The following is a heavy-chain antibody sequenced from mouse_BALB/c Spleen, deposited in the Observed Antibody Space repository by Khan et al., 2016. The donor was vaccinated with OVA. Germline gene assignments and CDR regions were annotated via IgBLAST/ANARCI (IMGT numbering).Heavy chain of an antibody. CDR2: INPSNGYT. V-gene: IGHV1-4*01. CDR1: GYTFTSYT. CDR3: VRYGGYHRSDGWFAY. D-gene: IGHD2-14*01. J-gene: IGHJ3*01. Sequence: VQLQESGAELARPGASVKMSCKASGYTFTSYTIHWIKERPGQGLEWIGNINPSNGYTNYNQKFKDKATLTTDKSSTTAYLQLSSLTSDDSAVDNCVRYGGYHRSDGWFAYWGQGTLVTVSA.